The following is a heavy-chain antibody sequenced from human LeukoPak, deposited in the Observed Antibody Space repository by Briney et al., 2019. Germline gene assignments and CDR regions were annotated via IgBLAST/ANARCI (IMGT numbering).Heavy chain of an antibody. J-gene: IGHJ4*02. Sequence: SETLSLTCTVSGDSISTSSYYWGWIRQPPGKWLDWLGSIYYSGSTYYNPSLKSRVTISVDTSKNQFSLNLYSVTAADTAVFYCARSYYYDYRQIDYWGQGTLVTVSS. CDR1: GDSISTSSYY. CDR2: IYYSGST. CDR3: ARSYYYDYRQIDY. V-gene: IGHV4-39*01. D-gene: IGHD3-22*01.